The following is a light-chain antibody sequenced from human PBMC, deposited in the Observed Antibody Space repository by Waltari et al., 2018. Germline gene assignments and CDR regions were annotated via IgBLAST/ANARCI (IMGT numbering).Light chain of an antibody. CDR3: SSYTTSSTLEL. CDR2: DVN. CDR1: SSDIGGYKY. J-gene: IGLJ3*02. Sequence: QSALAQPASVSGSPGQSITLSCTGISSDIGGYKYVPWYQQHPGKAPKLLIFDVNNRPSGVSNRFSASKSGNTASLTISDLQAEDEADYYCSSYTTSSTLELFGGGTRLTVL. V-gene: IGLV2-14*01.